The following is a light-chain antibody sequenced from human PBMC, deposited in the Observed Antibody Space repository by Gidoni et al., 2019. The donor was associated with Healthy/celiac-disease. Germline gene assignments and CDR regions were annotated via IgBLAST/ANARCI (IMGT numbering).Light chain of an antibody. V-gene: IGLV1-44*01. Sequence: QSVLTQPPSASGTPGQRVTISCSGSSANIGSNTVNWYQQLPGTAPKLLIYSNNPRPSGVPDRFSCSKSGTSAPLAISGLQSEDEADYYCAAWDDSLNGPGVFGGGTKLTVL. J-gene: IGLJ2*01. CDR1: SANIGSNT. CDR2: SNN. CDR3: AAWDDSLNGPGV.